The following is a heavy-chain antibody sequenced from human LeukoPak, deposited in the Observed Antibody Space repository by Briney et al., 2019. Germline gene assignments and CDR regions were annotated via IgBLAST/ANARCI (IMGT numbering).Heavy chain of an antibody. D-gene: IGHD5-24*01. CDR1: GGTFSSYT. J-gene: IGHJ4*02. CDR2: IIPIFGTT. V-gene: IGHV1-69*05. Sequence: SVKVSCKASGGTFSSYTMTWVRQAPGQGLEWMGGIIPIFGTTNYAQKFQGRVTITTDESTSTAYMDLSSLRSEDTAVYYCAAVPRWLQFDGYFDYWGQGTLATVSS. CDR3: AAVPRWLQFDGYFDY.